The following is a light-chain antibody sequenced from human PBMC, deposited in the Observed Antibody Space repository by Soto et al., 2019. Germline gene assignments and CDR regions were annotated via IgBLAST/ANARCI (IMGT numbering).Light chain of an antibody. V-gene: IGKV3-20*01. CDR3: QQYGSSPRT. J-gene: IGKJ1*01. CDR1: QSVRSSY. Sequence: EIVMTQSPVILSLSPGERATLSCRASQSVRSSYLAWYQQKPGQAPRLLIYGASSRATGIPDRFSGSGSGTDFSLTISRLEPEDFAVYYCQQYGSSPRTFGQGTKVDI. CDR2: GAS.